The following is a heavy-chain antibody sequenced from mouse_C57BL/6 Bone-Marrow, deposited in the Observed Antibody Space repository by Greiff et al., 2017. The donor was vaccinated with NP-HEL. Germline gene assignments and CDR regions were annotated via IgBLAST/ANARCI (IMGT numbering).Heavy chain of an antibody. V-gene: IGHV5-16*01. J-gene: IGHJ1*03. D-gene: IGHD1-1*01. CDR1: GFTFSDYY. CDR3: ARDQITTVVPYWYFDV. Sequence: EVQLVESEGGLVQPGSSMKLSCTASGFTFSDYYMAWVRQVPEKGLEWVANINYDGSSTYYLDSLKSRFIISRDNAKNILYLQMSSLKSEDTATYYCARDQITTVVPYWYFDVWGTGTTVTVSS. CDR2: INYDGSST.